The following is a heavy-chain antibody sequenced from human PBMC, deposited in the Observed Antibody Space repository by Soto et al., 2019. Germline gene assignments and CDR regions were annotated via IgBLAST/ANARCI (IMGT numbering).Heavy chain of an antibody. CDR1: GGSISSGGYY. D-gene: IGHD4-17*01. J-gene: IGHJ3*02. V-gene: IGHV4-31*03. CDR2: IYYSGST. Sequence: QVQLQESGPGLVKPSQTLSLTCTVSGGSISSGGYYWSWIRQHPGKGLEWIGYIYYSGSTYYNPSLKSRVTISVDTCNNQFSLKLSSVTAADTAVYYCARESTVDDAFDIWGEGTMVTVSS. CDR3: ARESTVDDAFDI.